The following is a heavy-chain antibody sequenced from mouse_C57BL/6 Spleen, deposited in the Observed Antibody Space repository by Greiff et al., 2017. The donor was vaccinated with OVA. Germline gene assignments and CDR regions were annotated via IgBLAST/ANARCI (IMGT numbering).Heavy chain of an antibody. CDR3: ARSWDGSSYSWCAY. Sequence: QVQLQQSGAELARPGASVKLSCKASGYTFTSYGISWVKQRTGQGLEWIGEIYPRSGNTYYNEKFKGKATLTADKSSSTAYMELRSLTSEDSAVYFCARSWDGSSYSWCAYWGQGTLVTVAA. CDR1: GYTFTSYG. D-gene: IGHD1-1*01. J-gene: IGHJ3*01. V-gene: IGHV1-81*01. CDR2: IYPRSGNT.